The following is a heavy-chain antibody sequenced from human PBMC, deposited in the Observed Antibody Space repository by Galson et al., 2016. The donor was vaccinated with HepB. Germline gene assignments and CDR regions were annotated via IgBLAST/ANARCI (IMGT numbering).Heavy chain of an antibody. CDR3: VRDRATYDSSGYWFDY. CDR2: IYFSGRDI. J-gene: IGHJ4*02. D-gene: IGHD3-22*01. CDR1: GFSFTEYG. Sequence: SLRLSCAASGFSFTEYGMHWVRQAPGKGWEWLAVIYFSGRDIYYADSVKGRFTISRDTSKNKLYLQMNSLRAEDTAVYYCVRDRATYDSSGYWFDYWGQGALVTVSS. V-gene: IGHV3-33*01.